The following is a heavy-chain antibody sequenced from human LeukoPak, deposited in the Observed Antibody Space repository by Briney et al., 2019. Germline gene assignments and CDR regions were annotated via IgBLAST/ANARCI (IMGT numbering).Heavy chain of an antibody. Sequence: ASVKVSCKASGYTFISNGIYWVRQGPGQGLEWMGWVSAYNGDANYAQTVQGRVSMTPDTSTSTAYMDLRSLRTDETAVYYCARQVHSGDYYGYYFDSWGQGTLVTVSS. CDR3: ARQVHSGDYYGYYFDS. D-gene: IGHD3-22*01. V-gene: IGHV1-18*01. CDR2: VSAYNGDA. CDR1: GYTFISNG. J-gene: IGHJ4*02.